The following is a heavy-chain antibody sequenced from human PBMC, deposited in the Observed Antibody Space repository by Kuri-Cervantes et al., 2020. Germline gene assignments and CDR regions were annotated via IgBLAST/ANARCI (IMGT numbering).Heavy chain of an antibody. CDR2: IYSGGST. CDR1: GFTVSSNY. Sequence: GGSLRLSCAASGFTVSSNYMSWVRQAPGKGLEWVSVIYSGGSTYYADSVKGRFTISRHNSKNTLYLQMNSLRAEDTAVYYCAREVCGGDCYEGYYYYYMDVWGKGTTVTVSS. D-gene: IGHD2-21*02. CDR3: AREVCGGDCYEGYYYYYMDV. V-gene: IGHV3-53*04. J-gene: IGHJ6*03.